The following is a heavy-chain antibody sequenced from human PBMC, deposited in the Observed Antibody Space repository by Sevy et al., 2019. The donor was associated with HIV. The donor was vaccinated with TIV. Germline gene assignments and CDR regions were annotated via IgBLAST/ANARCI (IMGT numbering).Heavy chain of an antibody. CDR1: GFTFSTYA. Sequence: GGSLRLSCAASGFTFSTYAMHWVRQAPGKGLEWVAVISYDGSKKYSADSVKGRFTISRDNSKNTLYLQMNSLGPEDTAVYYCAGERTYYYDSSGSDYGYYGMDVWGQGATVTVSS. D-gene: IGHD3-22*01. V-gene: IGHV3-30*04. J-gene: IGHJ6*02. CDR2: ISYDGSKK. CDR3: AGERTYYYDSSGSDYGYYGMDV.